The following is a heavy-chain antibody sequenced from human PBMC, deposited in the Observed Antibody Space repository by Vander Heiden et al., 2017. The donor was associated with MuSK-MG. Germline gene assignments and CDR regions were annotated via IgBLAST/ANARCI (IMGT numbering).Heavy chain of an antibody. J-gene: IGHJ4*02. Sequence: EVQLVESGGGLVQPGGSLRLSCAASGFTFSRYWMHWVRQVPGKGLVWVSRIKSEGTTTYADFVKGRFVISRDNAKNTLYLQMNSLRAEDTALYYCVGGSHWNGFEYWGQGILVTASS. D-gene: IGHD1-1*01. V-gene: IGHV3-74*03. CDR2: IKSEGTT. CDR3: VGGSHWNGFEY. CDR1: GFTFSRYW.